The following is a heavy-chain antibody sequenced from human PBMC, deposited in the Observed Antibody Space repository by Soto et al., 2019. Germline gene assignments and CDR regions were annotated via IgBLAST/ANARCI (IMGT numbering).Heavy chain of an antibody. CDR2: INHSGST. J-gene: IGHJ5*02. V-gene: IGHV4-34*01. CDR1: GGSFSGYY. D-gene: IGHD3-10*01. Sequence: SETLSLTCAVYGGSFSGYYWSWIRQPPGKGLEWVGEINHSGSTTYNPSLKSRVTISGDTSKNQLSLKLSCVTAADTAVYYWGRGLGYYGSGSYWGLHGWFDPWGQGTMVTVSS. CDR3: GRGLGYYGSGSYWGLHGWFDP.